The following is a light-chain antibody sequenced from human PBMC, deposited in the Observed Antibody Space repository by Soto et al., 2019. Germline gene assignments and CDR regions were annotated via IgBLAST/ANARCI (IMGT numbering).Light chain of an antibody. J-gene: IGLJ2*01. CDR2: EDN. V-gene: IGLV6-57*03. CDR1: GGSIATNF. Sequence: NFMLTQPHSVSESPGKTVTISCTRSGGSIATNFVQWYQQRPGSAPTTVIYEDNQRSSGVPDRFSGSLDASSNSASLTISGLRTEDEAYYYCQSYDNSNVVFGGGTKVTVL. CDR3: QSYDNSNVV.